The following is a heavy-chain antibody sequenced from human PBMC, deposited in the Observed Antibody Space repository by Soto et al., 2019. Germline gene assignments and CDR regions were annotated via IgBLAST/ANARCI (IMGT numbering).Heavy chain of an antibody. V-gene: IGHV4-30-2*01. CDR1: GGSISSGGYS. CDR2: IYHSGST. D-gene: IGHD3-22*01. Sequence: PSETLSLTCAVSGGSISSGGYSWSWIRQPPGKGLEWIGYIYHSGSTYYNPSLKSRVTISVDRSKNQFSLKLSSVTAADTAVYYCAGGGDSSGYYRSGASDIWGQGTMVTVSS. CDR3: AGGGDSSGYYRSGASDI. J-gene: IGHJ3*02.